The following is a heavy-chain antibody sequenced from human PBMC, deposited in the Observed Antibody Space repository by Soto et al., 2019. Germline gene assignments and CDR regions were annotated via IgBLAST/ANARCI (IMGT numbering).Heavy chain of an antibody. CDR3: ARGRGFWSGYYGCYYSYGMDV. D-gene: IGHD3-3*01. J-gene: IGHJ6*02. Sequence: ASVKVSCKASGYTFTSYDINWVRQATGQGLEWMGWMNPNSGNTGYAQKFQGRVTMTRNTSISTAYMELSSLRSEDTAVYYCARGRGFWSGYYGCYYSYGMDVWGQGTTGTVSS. CDR1: GYTFTSYD. CDR2: MNPNSGNT. V-gene: IGHV1-8*01.